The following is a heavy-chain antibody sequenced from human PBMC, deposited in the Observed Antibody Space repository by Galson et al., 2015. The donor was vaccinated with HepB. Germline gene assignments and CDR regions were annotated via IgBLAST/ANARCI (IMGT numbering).Heavy chain of an antibody. CDR2: MYYTGIT. CDR1: GGSITSFY. CDR3: ARSRGAEFDY. D-gene: IGHD3-10*01. Sequence: ETLSLTCTVSGGSITSFYWSWIRQPPGRGLEWIGYMYYTGITNYTPSLKSRVTISVDTSRNQFSLKLNSVTAADTAVYYCARSRGAEFDYWGRGTLVTVSS. V-gene: IGHV4-59*08. J-gene: IGHJ4*02.